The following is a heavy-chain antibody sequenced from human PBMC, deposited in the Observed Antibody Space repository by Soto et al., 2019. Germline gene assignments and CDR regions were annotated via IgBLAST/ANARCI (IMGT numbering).Heavy chain of an antibody. V-gene: IGHV3-7*03. J-gene: IGHJ3*02. Sequence: EVQLVESGGGLVQPGGSLRLSCAASGFTFSSCCMRWVRQAPGKGLEWVANIRQDGSEKYYVDAVKGRFTISRDNDKNTLYLQMNVLRDEDTDVYDCARGGRRSGIYAEAVDIWGPVTLVTGSP. D-gene: IGHD1-26*01. CDR3: ARGGRRSGIYAEAVDI. CDR1: GFTFSSCC. CDR2: IRQDGSEK.